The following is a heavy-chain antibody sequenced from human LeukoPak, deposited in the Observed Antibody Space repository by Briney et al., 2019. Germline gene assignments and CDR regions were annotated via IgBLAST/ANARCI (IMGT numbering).Heavy chain of an antibody. Sequence: TSETLSLTCTVSGASITSFYWSWIRQPAGKGLEWIGRLYSSGSTNYNPSLKSRVTMSGATSTNQFSLKLSSVTAADTAVYYCARTAGVDAFDIWGQGTMVIVSS. CDR1: GASITSFY. CDR2: LYSSGST. J-gene: IGHJ3*02. V-gene: IGHV4-4*07. CDR3: ARTAGVDAFDI.